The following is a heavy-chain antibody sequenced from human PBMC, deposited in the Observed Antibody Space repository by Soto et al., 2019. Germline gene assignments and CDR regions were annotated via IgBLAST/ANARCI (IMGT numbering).Heavy chain of an antibody. CDR3: ARPYEGGYSSNHHYYYALDV. CDR2: IVPIVGTR. J-gene: IGHJ6*02. Sequence: GASVKVSCKISGGTFSRYSISWVRQAPGQGLEWMGGIVPIVGTRNYAQKFQDRVTITTDESATTAHMELSNLRSEDTAVYYCARPYEGGYSSNHHYYYALDVWGQGTAVTVSS. D-gene: IGHD3-22*01. CDR1: GGTFSRYS. V-gene: IGHV1-69*05.